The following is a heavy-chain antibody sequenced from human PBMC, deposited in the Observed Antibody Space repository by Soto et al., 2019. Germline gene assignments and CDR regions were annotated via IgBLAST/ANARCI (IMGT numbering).Heavy chain of an antibody. CDR3: AREDGPIRSGWEGY. V-gene: IGHV1-18*01. D-gene: IGHD6-19*01. CDR1: GYTFTSYG. Sequence: GASVKVSCKASGYTFTSYGISWVRQAPGQGLEWMGWISAYNGNTNYAQKLQGRVTMTTDTSTSTAYMELRSLRSDDTAVYYCAREDGPIRSGWEGYWGQGTLVTISS. J-gene: IGHJ4*02. CDR2: ISAYNGNT.